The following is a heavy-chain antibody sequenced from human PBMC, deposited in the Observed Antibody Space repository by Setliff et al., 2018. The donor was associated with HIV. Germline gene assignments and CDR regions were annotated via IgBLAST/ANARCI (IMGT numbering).Heavy chain of an antibody. V-gene: IGHV3-23*01. D-gene: IGHD1-7*01. CDR3: AKNWNYGRDAFDI. Sequence: GGSLRLSCAASGFLFSGYAMSWVRQSPGKGLEWVSGISDSGRSIHYTASVKGRFAISRDNSKNTLYLQMDDLRAEDTAVYYCAKNWNYGRDAFDIWGQGTMVTVSS. CDR1: GFLFSGYA. J-gene: IGHJ3*02. CDR2: ISDSGRSI.